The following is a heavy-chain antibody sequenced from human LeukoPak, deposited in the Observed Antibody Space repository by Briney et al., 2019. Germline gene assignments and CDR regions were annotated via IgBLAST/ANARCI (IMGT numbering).Heavy chain of an antibody. V-gene: IGHV3-30*04. CDR3: ARDSPLWFGELLYYFDY. D-gene: IGHD3-10*01. CDR1: GFTFSSYA. J-gene: IGHJ4*02. CDR2: ISYDGSNK. Sequence: PGGSLRLSCAASGFTFSSYAMHWVRQAPGKGLEWVAVISYDGSNKYYADSVKGRFTISRDNSKNTLYLQMNSLRAEDTAVYYCARDSPLWFGELLYYFDYWGQGALVTVSS.